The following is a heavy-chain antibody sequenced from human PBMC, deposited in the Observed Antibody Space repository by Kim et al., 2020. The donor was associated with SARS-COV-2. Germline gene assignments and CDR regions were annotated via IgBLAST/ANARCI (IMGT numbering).Heavy chain of an antibody. CDR2: ISAYNGNT. J-gene: IGHJ6*03. CDR3: ARHYCSSTSCSVSYYYYMDV. V-gene: IGHV1-18*01. Sequence: ASVKVSCKASGYTFTSYGISWVRHAPGQGLEWMGWISAYNGNTNYAQKLQGRVTMTTDTSTSTAYMELRSLRSDDTAVYYCARHYCSSTSCSVSYYYYMDVWGKGTTVTVSS. D-gene: IGHD2-2*01. CDR1: GYTFTSYG.